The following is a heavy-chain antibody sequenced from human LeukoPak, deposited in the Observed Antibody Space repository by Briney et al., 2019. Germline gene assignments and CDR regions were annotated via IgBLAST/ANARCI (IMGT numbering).Heavy chain of an antibody. CDR1: GGSITNYY. J-gene: IGHJ4*02. V-gene: IGHV4-59*07. CDR3: ARAGPGDSYGYTPFSFDT. Sequence: SHTLSLTRTVAGGSITNYYGGWIAQPPGKGLEWMGYIYYSGDTNYTPSFKSRATISAATPKNLFSLKRSSVTAADTAVYYCARAGPGDSYGYTPFSFDTWGQGTLVTVSS. D-gene: IGHD5-18*01. CDR2: IYYSGDT.